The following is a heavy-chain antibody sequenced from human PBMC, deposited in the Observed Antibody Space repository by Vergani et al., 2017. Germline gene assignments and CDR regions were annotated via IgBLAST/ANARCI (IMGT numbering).Heavy chain of an antibody. CDR3: ARVHCSGGSCHDYFDY. CDR2: IIPIFGTA. Sequence: QVQLVQSGAEVKKPGSSVKVSCKASGGTFSSYAISWVRQAPGQGLEWMGRIIPIFGTANYAQKFQGRVTITADESTSTAYMELSSLRSKDTAVYYCARVHCSGGSCHDYFDYWGQGTLVTVSS. D-gene: IGHD2-15*01. V-gene: IGHV1-69*18. J-gene: IGHJ4*02. CDR1: GGTFSSYA.